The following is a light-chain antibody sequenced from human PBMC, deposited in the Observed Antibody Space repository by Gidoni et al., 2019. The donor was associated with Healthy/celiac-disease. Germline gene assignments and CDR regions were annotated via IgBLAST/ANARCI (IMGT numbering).Light chain of an antibody. J-gene: IGLJ2*01. V-gene: IGLV2-23*02. CDR2: EVS. CDR3: CSYAGSSTLV. Sequence: QSALTHPASVSGSPGQSIPISCTGTSSDVGSYNLVSWYQQHPGKAPKLMIYEVSKRPSGVSNRFSGSKSGNTASLTISGLQAEDEADYYCCSYAGSSTLVFGGGTKLTVL. CDR1: SSDVGSYNL.